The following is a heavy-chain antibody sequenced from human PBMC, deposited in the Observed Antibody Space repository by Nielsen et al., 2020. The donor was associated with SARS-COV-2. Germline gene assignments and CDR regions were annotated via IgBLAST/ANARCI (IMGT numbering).Heavy chain of an antibody. CDR1: GFTFSSYS. CDR2: ISSSSSTI. D-gene: IGHD3-9*01. CDR3: ARDQPSYDILTGYLIDY. V-gene: IGHV3-48*01. Sequence: GESLKISCAASGFTFSSYSMNWVRQAPGKGLEWVSYISSSSSTIYYADSVESRFTISRDNAKNSLYLQMNSLRAEDTAVYYCARDQPSYDILTGYLIDYWGQGTLVTVSS. J-gene: IGHJ4*02.